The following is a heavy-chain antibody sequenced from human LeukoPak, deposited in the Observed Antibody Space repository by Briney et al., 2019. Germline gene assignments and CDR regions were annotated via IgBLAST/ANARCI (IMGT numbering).Heavy chain of an antibody. CDR1: GGSITSYY. D-gene: IGHD3-9*01. V-gene: IGHV4-59*12. J-gene: IGHJ3*02. Sequence: SEALSLTCTVSGGSITSYYWSWIRQPPGKGLEWIGYVYSSGSTKYNPSLKSRVTMSVDTSKNQFSLKLSSVTAADTAVYYCARDIGPAYYDILTGHVDAFDIWGQGTMVTVSS. CDR2: VYSSGST. CDR3: ARDIGPAYYDILTGHVDAFDI.